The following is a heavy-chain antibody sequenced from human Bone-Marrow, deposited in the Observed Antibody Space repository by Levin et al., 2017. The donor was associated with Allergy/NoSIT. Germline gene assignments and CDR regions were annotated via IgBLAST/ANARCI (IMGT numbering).Heavy chain of an antibody. CDR1: GGSFRGYY. CDR3: ARGILAVAGTLNWFDP. V-gene: IGHV4-34*01. D-gene: IGHD6-19*01. Sequence: SQTLSLTCAVYGGSFRGYYWSWIRQPPGKGLEWIGEINHSGSTNYNPSLKSRVTISVDTSKNQFSLKLSSVTAADTAVYYCARGILAVAGTLNWFDPWGQGTLVTVSS. CDR2: INHSGST. J-gene: IGHJ5*02.